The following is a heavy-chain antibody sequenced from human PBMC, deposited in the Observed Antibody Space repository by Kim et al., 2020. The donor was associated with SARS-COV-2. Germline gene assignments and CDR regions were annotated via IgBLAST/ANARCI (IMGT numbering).Heavy chain of an antibody. CDR1: GFTFSSYT. Sequence: GGSLRLSCAASGFTFSSYTMNWVRQAPGKGLEWVSSISSSSSYIYYADSVKGRFTISRDNAKNSLYLQMNSLRAEDTAVYYCARDRKYYYDSEAFDIWAKGQWSPSLQ. CDR3: ARDRKYYYDSEAFDI. J-gene: IGHJ3*02. CDR2: ISSSSSYI. V-gene: IGHV3-21*01. D-gene: IGHD3-22*01.